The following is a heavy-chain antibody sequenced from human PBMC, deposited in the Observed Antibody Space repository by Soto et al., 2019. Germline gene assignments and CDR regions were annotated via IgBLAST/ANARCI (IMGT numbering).Heavy chain of an antibody. V-gene: IGHV3-33*01. CDR1: GFTFSSYG. CDR3: ARGSIAVAGIRYYYYYYGMDV. J-gene: IGHJ6*02. D-gene: IGHD6-19*01. CDR2: IWYDGSNK. Sequence: GGSLRLSCAASGFTFSSYGMHWVRQAPGKGLEWVAVIWYDGSNKYYADSVKGRFTISRDNSKNTLYLQMNSLRAEDTAVYYCARGSIAVAGIRYYYYYYGMDVWGQGTTVTVSS.